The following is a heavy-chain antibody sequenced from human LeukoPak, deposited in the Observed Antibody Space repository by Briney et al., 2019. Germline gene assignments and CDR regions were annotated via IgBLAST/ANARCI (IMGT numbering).Heavy chain of an antibody. J-gene: IGHJ4*02. CDR3: ASPPESWSTQGYYYDNTGYLNY. D-gene: IGHD3-22*01. CDR1: GGTFSSYA. CDR2: IIPIFGTA. V-gene: IGHV1-69*13. Sequence: GASVKVSCKASGGTFSSYAISWVRQAPGQGLEWMGGIIPIFGTANYAQKFQGRVTITADESTSTAYMELNSLRSEDTAVYYGASPPESWSTQGYYYDNTGYLNYWGQGTLVTVSS.